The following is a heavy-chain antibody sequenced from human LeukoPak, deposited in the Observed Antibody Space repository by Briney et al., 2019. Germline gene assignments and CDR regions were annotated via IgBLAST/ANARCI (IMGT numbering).Heavy chain of an antibody. CDR2: IDDIGNT. CDR3: ARETSLPGYAGGLDFNY. CDR1: GGSIIGWY. J-gene: IGHJ4*02. Sequence: SETLSLTCTVSGGSIIGWYWSWIRQPPGKGLEWIGNIDDIGNTNYNPSLKIRGTMSVDTSKNQVFLNLQSVTAADTAVYYCARETSLPGYAGGLDFNYWGQGTLVTVSS. D-gene: IGHD6-19*01. V-gene: IGHV4-59*01.